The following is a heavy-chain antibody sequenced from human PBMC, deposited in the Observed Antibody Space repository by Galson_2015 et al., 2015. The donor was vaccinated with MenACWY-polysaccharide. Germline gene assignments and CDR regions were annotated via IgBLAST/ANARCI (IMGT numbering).Heavy chain of an antibody. D-gene: IGHD3-10*01. CDR1: GLTFSSYG. CDR3: AKGAAHYGSGNYYDY. V-gene: IGHV3-23*01. CDR2: LSPTTGNT. Sequence: SLRLSCAGSGLTFSSYGMGWVRQAPGKGLEWVSGLSPTTGNTYYADSVRGRFTISRDNSKNTLYLQMDSLRAEDTALYYCAKGAAHYGSGNYYDYWGQGTLVTVSA. J-gene: IGHJ4*02.